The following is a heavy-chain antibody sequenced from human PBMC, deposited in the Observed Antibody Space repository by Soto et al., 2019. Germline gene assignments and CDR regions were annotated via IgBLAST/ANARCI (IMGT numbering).Heavy chain of an antibody. CDR1: GGFISSGGYY. Sequence: SETLSLTCTVSGGFISSGGYYWAWIRQHPGKGLEWIGYIYYSGSTYYNPSLKSRVTISVDTSKNHFSLKLSSVTAADTAVYYCARESCTTSSPMDAWGQRTPVT. D-gene: IGHD2-2*01. CDR3: ARESCTTSSPMDA. V-gene: IGHV4-31*03. CDR2: IYYSGST. J-gene: IGHJ6*02.